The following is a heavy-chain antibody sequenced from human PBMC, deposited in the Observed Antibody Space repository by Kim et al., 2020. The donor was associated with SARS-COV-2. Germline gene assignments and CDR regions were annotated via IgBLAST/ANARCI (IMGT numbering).Heavy chain of an antibody. CDR3: ARDRAPTLPYFDWTQYWYFAL. Sequence: SETLSLTCTVSGGSISSGGYYWSWIRQHPGKGLEWIGYIYYSGSTYYNPSLKSRVIISVDTSKNQFSLKLSSVTAADTAVYYCARDRAPTLPYFDWTQYWYFALWGRGTRVPVSS. CDR2: IYYSGST. CDR1: GGSISSGGYY. V-gene: IGHV4-31*03. J-gene: IGHJ2*01. D-gene: IGHD3-9*01.